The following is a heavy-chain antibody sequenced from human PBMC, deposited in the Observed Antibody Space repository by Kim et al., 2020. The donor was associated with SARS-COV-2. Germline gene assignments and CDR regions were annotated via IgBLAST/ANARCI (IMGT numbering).Heavy chain of an antibody. D-gene: IGHD7-27*01. J-gene: IGHJ2*01. CDR2: ISNSGDTT. CDR1: GITFSSYA. CDR3: AKDPTGDVRGDVDF. Sequence: GGSLRLSCAASGITFSSYAMTWARQAPGKGLEWVSVISNSGDTTFDADSVKGRFTISRDNSKNTLYLQMNSLRAEDTAVYYCAKDPTGDVRGDVDFLGRG. V-gene: IGHV3-23*01.